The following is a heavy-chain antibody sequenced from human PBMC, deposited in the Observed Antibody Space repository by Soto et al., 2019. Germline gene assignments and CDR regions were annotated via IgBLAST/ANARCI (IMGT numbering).Heavy chain of an antibody. Sequence: SDTLSLTCTVSGGSISRGSYFWEWIRQPPGKGLEWVGSIYYSGSTNYNPSLKSRVTISVDTSKNQFSLRLSSVTAADTGVFYCARSKDYYGNFDYWGRGTLVTVSS. CDR3: ARSKDYYGNFDY. V-gene: IGHV4-39*01. CDR1: GGSISRGSYF. J-gene: IGHJ4*02. D-gene: IGHD3-10*01. CDR2: IYYSGST.